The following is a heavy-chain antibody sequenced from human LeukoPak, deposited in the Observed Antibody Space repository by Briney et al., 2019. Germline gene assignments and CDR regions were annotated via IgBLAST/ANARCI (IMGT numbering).Heavy chain of an antibody. Sequence: ASVKVSCKASGFTFTSSAMQWVRQARGQRLEWIGWIVVGGGNTNYAQKFQERVTITRDMSTSTAYMELSSLRSEDTAVYYCAALYYDSSGKRAYYFDYWGQGTLVTVSS. D-gene: IGHD3-22*01. CDR3: AALYYDSSGKRAYYFDY. V-gene: IGHV1-58*02. CDR1: GFTFTSSA. J-gene: IGHJ4*02. CDR2: IVVGGGNT.